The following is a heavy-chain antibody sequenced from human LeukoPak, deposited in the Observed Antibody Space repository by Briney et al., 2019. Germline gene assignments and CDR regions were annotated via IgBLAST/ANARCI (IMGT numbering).Heavy chain of an antibody. CDR3: ARGPPRNYFDY. CDR1: GGSISSNTCF. CDR2: IRYSGST. J-gene: IGHJ4*02. V-gene: IGHV4-39*01. Sequence: SETLSLTCNVSGGSISSNTCFWGWIRRPPGKGLEWIGSIRYSGSTYYNPSLKSRVTISVDTSKNQFSLNLSSLTAADTAVYYCARGPPRNYFDYWGQGTLVTVSS.